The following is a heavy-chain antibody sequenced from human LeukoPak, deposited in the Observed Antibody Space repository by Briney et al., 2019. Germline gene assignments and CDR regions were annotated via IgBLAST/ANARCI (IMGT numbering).Heavy chain of an antibody. CDR2: FDPEDGET. CDR1: GYTLTELS. V-gene: IGHV1-24*01. D-gene: IGHD6-13*01. J-gene: IGHJ4*02. CDR3: ATDLQLAAAVNY. Sequence: ASVKVSCKVSGYTLTELSMHWVRQAPGKGLEWMGGFDPEDGETIYAQKFQGRVTMTEDTSTDTAYMELSSLRSEGTAVYYCATDLQLAAAVNYWGQGTLVTVSS.